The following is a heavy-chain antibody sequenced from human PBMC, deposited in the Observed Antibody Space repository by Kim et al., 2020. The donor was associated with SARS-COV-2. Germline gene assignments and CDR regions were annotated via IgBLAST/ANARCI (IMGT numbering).Heavy chain of an antibody. J-gene: IGHJ5*02. CDR2: ST. Sequence: STYSNPSLKRRITMAVDRSNNHFSLRLTSATAADTAVYFCARRGWPLLFDTWGQGILVTVSS. CDR3: ARRGWPLLFDT. V-gene: IGHV4-39*02. D-gene: IGHD6-19*01.